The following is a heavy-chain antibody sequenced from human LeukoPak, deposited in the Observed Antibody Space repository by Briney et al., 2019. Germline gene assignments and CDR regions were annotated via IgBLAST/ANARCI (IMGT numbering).Heavy chain of an antibody. J-gene: IGHJ4*02. Sequence: GGSLRLSCAGSGFNFSSFVMTWVRQAPGKGLEWVSGISASGGGTYYADSVKGRFTISRDNAKNTLYLQMGSLRAEDMAVYYCARGVGVVPAASSHFDYWGQGTLVTVSS. V-gene: IGHV3-21*01. D-gene: IGHD2-2*01. CDR3: ARGVGVVPAASSHFDY. CDR2: ISASGGGT. CDR1: GFNFSSFV.